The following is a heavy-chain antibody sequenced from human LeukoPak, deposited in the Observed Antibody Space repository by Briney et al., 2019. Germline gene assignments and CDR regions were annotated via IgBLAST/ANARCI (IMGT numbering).Heavy chain of an antibody. CDR3: ASRNWNDGQTYYYYYYMDV. D-gene: IGHD1-20*01. V-gene: IGHV3-21*01. J-gene: IGHJ6*03. CDR1: GFTFSNHD. CDR2: ITGSSKSK. Sequence: PGGSLRLSCATSGFTFSNHDMNWVRQAPGKGLEWVSSITGSSKSKDFADSVKGRFTISRDNAKNSLYLQMNSLRAEDTAVYYCASRNWNDGQTYYYYYYMDVWGKGTTVTVSS.